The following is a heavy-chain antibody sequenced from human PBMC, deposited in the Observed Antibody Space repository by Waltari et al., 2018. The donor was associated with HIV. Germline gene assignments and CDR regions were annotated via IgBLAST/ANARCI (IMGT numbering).Heavy chain of an antibody. Sequence: QVQPVQSGAEVKKPGSSVKVSCKACGATFRHSDINWVRQAPGQGLEWMGGIIPIFGSPNYAQKFQGRVTITADESTSTVYMKLSSLRSEDTAVYYCASASRDTAMGAFDIWGQGTMVTVSS. CDR2: IIPIFGSP. D-gene: IGHD5-18*01. J-gene: IGHJ3*02. CDR1: GATFRHSD. V-gene: IGHV1-69*01. CDR3: ASASRDTAMGAFDI.